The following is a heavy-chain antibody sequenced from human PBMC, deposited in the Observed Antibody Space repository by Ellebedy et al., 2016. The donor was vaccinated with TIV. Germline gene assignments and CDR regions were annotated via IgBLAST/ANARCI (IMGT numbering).Heavy chain of an antibody. Sequence: GESLKISCAASGFTFSSYGMHWVRQAPGKGLEWVAIISYDGSDKFYADSVKGRFTISRDNSKNTLYLQMNSLRAEDTAVFYCAKGLDIVATALDYWGQGTLVTVSS. CDR3: AKGLDIVATALDY. J-gene: IGHJ4*02. CDR2: ISYDGSDK. V-gene: IGHV3-30*18. D-gene: IGHD5-12*01. CDR1: GFTFSSYG.